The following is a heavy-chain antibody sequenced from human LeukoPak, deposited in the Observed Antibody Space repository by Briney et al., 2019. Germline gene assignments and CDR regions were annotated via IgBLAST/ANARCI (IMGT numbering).Heavy chain of an antibody. CDR2: IWYDGSNK. Sequence: QTGGSLRLSCAASGFTFRNYGMHWVRQAPGKGLEWVALIWYDGSNKYYADSVEGRFTISRDNSKNMLYLQMNSLRTEDTAVYYCAREGLHRNFDYWGQGTLVTVSS. CDR3: AREGLHRNFDY. V-gene: IGHV3-30*02. D-gene: IGHD2-15*01. CDR1: GFTFRNYG. J-gene: IGHJ4*02.